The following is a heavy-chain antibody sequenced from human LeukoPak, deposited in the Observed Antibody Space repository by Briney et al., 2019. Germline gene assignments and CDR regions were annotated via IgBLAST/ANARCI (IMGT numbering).Heavy chain of an antibody. V-gene: IGHV3-23*01. CDR3: ARPSRELLLHNFDY. CDR1: GFTFSSYA. Sequence: GGSLRLSCAASGFTFSSYAMSWVRQAPGKGLEWVSAISGSGGSTYYADSVKGRFTISRDNSKNTLYLQMNSLRAEDTAVYCCARPSRELLLHNFDYWGQGTLVTVSS. CDR2: ISGSGGST. D-gene: IGHD2-15*01. J-gene: IGHJ4*02.